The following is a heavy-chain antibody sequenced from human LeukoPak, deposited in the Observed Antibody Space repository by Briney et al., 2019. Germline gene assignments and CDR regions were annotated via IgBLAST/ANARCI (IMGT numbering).Heavy chain of an antibody. Sequence: SETLSLTCAVSGDSISSGNFYWGWIRQPPGKELQWIGSIYYNGITHYNPSLESRVTISADTSTNEFSLKLRSVTAADTAMYYCARDHGDFVQHDWGQGTLVTVSS. CDR2: IYYNGIT. J-gene: IGHJ4*02. CDR3: ARDHGDFVQHD. CDR1: GDSISSGNFY. V-gene: IGHV4-39*01. D-gene: IGHD4-17*01.